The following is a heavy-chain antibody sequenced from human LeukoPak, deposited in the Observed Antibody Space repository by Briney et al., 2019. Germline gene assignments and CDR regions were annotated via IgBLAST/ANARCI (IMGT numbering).Heavy chain of an antibody. CDR2: IYYSGST. Sequence: SQTLSLTCTVSGGSISSGDYYWSWIRQPPGKGLEWIGYIYYSGSTSYSPSLKSRVSISVDTSKNQFPLKLSSVTAADTAVYYCARDTVIRAFDIWGQGTMVTVSS. J-gene: IGHJ3*02. D-gene: IGHD4-17*01. V-gene: IGHV4-30-4*01. CDR1: GGSISSGDYY. CDR3: ARDTVIRAFDI.